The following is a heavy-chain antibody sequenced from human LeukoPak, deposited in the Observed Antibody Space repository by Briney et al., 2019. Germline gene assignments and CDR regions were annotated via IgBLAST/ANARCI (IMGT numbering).Heavy chain of an antibody. D-gene: IGHD3-10*01. Sequence: GGSLRLSCAASGFTFSSYGMHWVRQAPGKGLEWVAVIWYDGSNKYYADSVKGRFTISRDNSKNTLYLQMNSLRAEDTAVCYCARTGRITSPLFDYWGQGTLVTVSS. CDR2: IWYDGSNK. CDR1: GFTFSSYG. CDR3: ARTGRITSPLFDY. J-gene: IGHJ4*02. V-gene: IGHV3-33*01.